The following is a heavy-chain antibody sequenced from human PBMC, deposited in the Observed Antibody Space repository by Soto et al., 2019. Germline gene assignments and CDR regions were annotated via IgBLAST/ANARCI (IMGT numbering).Heavy chain of an antibody. CDR2: INGGTGQT. V-gene: IGHV1-3*01. Sequence: DASVKVSCKASGYTFTTHAMHWVGQSPLRSLEWMGWINGGTGQTKHSQRFQGRVNITRDTSASTAYMELSSLRSEDTAVYYCARGKGMEENYYYYGLDIWGQGTTVTVSS. CDR1: GYTFTTHA. D-gene: IGHD1-1*01. CDR3: ARGKGMEENYYYYGLDI. J-gene: IGHJ6*02.